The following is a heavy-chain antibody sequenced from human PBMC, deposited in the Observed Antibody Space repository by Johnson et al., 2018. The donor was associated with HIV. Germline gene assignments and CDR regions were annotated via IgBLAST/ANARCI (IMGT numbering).Heavy chain of an antibody. V-gene: IGHV3-7*01. Sequence: VQLVASGGGLVQPGGSLKLSCAASGFTLSAYWMNWVRQAPGQGLEWVANIRHAGSEKYYVDSVRGRFTISRDNAKNSLYLQMNSLRAEDTAVYYCVREWLYDALDIWGQGTMVSVSS. CDR3: VREWLYDALDI. J-gene: IGHJ3*02. D-gene: IGHD3-22*01. CDR2: IRHAGSEK. CDR1: GFTLSAYW.